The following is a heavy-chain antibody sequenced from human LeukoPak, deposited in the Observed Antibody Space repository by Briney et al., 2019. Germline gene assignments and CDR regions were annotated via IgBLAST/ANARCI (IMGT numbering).Heavy chain of an antibody. Sequence: SETLSLTCTVSGGSISSYYWSWIRQPPGKGLEWIGYIYYSGSTNYNPSLKSRVTISVDTSKNQFSLKLSSVPAADTAVYYCARLRNRYCSGGSCYVDAFDIWGQGTMVTVSS. CDR2: IYYSGST. CDR3: ARLRNRYCSGGSCYVDAFDI. CDR1: GGSISSYY. D-gene: IGHD2-15*01. V-gene: IGHV4-59*01. J-gene: IGHJ3*02.